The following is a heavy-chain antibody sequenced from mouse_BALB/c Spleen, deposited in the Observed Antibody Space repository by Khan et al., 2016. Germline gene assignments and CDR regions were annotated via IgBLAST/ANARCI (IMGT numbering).Heavy chain of an antibody. V-gene: IGHV5-12-1*01. CDR1: GFAFSSYD. J-gene: IGHJ2*01. CDR2: ISSGGGST. CDR3: ARTGFDY. Sequence: EVELVESGGGLVKPGGSLKLSCAASGFAFSSYDMSWVRQTPEKRLEWVAYISSGGGSTYYPDTVKGRFTISRDNAKNTLYLQMSSLKSEDIAMYYCARTGFDYWGQGTTLTVSS. D-gene: IGHD4-1*01.